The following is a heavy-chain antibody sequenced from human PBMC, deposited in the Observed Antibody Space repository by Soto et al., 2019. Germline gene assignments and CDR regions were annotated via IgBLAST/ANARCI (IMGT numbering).Heavy chain of an antibody. Sequence: SETLSLTCTASGGSISSYYWSWIRQPPGKGLEWIGYIYYSGSTNYNSFLKSRVTISVDTSKNQLSLKLSSVTAADTAVYYCARATYYYDSSGYYGYYFDYWGQGTLVTVSS. CDR3: ARATYYYDSSGYYGYYFDY. CDR2: IYYSGST. V-gene: IGHV4-59*01. CDR1: GGSISSYY. D-gene: IGHD3-22*01. J-gene: IGHJ4*02.